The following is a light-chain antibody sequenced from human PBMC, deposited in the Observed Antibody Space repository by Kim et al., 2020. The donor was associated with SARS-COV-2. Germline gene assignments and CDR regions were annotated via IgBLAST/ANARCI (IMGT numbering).Light chain of an antibody. J-gene: IGLJ2*01. V-gene: IGLV2-14*03. CDR1: SSVVGGYKD. CDR3: SSYTSNSTHVV. CDR2: DGR. Sequence: ITSSWTGNSSVVGGYKDFSWYHQHQGKAPNLMIYDGRNRPSGVSYRFSGSKSGNTASLTISGLQAEDEADYYCSSYTSNSTHVVFGGGTQLTVL.